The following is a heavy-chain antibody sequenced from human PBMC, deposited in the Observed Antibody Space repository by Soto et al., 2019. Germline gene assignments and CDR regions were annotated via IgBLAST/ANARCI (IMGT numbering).Heavy chain of an antibody. V-gene: IGHV4-39*01. J-gene: IGHJ6*03. CDR3: ARPSLGVTSFGVVKSYYYMDV. CDR1: GGSISSSSYF. CDR2: IYYSGST. Sequence: SETLSLTCTGSGGSISSSSYFWGWIRQPPGKGLEWIGSIYYSGSTYYNPSLKSRVTISVDTSKNQFSLKLSSVTAADTAVYYCARPSLGVTSFGVVKSYYYMDVWGKGTTVTVSS. D-gene: IGHD3-3*01.